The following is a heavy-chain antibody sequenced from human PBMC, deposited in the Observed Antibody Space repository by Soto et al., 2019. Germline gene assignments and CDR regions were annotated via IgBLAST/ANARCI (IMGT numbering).Heavy chain of an antibody. D-gene: IGHD6-19*01. CDR2: ISSSSSYI. V-gene: IGHV3-21*01. CDR3: ARGINRGWSGTLFDY. J-gene: IGHJ4*02. Sequence: GGSLRLSCAASGFTFSSYSMNWVRQAPGKGLEWVSSISSSSSYIYYADSVKGRFTISRDNAKNSLYLQMNSLRAEDTAVYYCARGINRGWSGTLFDYWGQGTLVTV. CDR1: GFTFSSYS.